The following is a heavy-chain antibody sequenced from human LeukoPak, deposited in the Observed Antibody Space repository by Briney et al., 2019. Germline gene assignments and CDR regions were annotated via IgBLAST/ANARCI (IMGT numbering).Heavy chain of an antibody. CDR1: GGSISSSSYY. J-gene: IGHJ6*03. Sequence: SETLSLTCTVSGGSISSSSYYWGWIRQPPGKGLEWIGSIYYSGSTYYNPSLKSRVTISVDTSKNQFSLKLSSVTAADTAVYYCARGYYYYYYMDVWGKGTTVTVSS. V-gene: IGHV4-39*07. CDR3: ARGYYYYYYMDV. CDR2: IYYSGST.